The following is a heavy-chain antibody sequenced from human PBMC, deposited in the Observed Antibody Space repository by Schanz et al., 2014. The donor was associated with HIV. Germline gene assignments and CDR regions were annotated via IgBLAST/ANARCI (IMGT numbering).Heavy chain of an antibody. CDR1: GYTFTDYF. CDR3: AMGPDYYDSSAYYRVGLWYFDL. J-gene: IGHJ2*01. Sequence: QVQLVLSGAEVKRPGASVKVSCKASGYTFTDYFVHWGRQAPGQGLEWMGWINPNSGGTNYAQKFQGRVTMTRDTSISTAYMELRRLRYDDTAVYYCAMGPDYYDSSAYYRVGLWYFDLWGRGTLVTVSS. D-gene: IGHD3-22*01. V-gene: IGHV1-2*02. CDR2: INPNSGGT.